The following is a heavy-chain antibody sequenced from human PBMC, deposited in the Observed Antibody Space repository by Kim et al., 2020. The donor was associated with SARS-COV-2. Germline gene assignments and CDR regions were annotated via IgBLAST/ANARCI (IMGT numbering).Heavy chain of an antibody. CDR2: WYN. CDR3: ARDGKNFDY. V-gene: IGHV6-1*01. J-gene: IGHJ4*02. Sequence: WYNDYAVSVKSRITINPDTSKNQFSLQLNSVTPEDTAVYYCARDGKNFDYWRQGTLVTVSS.